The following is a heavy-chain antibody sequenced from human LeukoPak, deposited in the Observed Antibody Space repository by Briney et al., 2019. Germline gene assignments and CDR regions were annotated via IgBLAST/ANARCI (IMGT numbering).Heavy chain of an antibody. D-gene: IGHD5-24*01. CDR2: IYYNGDT. Sequence: SETLSLTCTVPGGSISSSRYYWGWIRQPPGKGLEWIATIYYNGDTYYIPSLKSRLTISVDTSKNQFSLKLSSVTAADTAVYYCATPREIATIYDAFDIWGQGTMVTVSS. J-gene: IGHJ3*02. CDR3: ATPREIATIYDAFDI. CDR1: GGSISSSRYY. V-gene: IGHV4-39*01.